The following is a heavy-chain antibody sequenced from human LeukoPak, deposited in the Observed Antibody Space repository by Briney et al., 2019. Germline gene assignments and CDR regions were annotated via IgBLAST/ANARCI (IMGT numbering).Heavy chain of an antibody. CDR1: GFTFSSYS. Sequence: GRSLRLSCGASGFTFSSYSMSWVRQAPRKGLQWVSAVSGSGGSRYYADSVKGGFTISRDNSKHTLYLQMNSLRDEDTAVYYCAKDVLMGSPYYFDYWGQGTLVTVSS. V-gene: IGHV3-23*01. CDR2: VSGSGGSR. CDR3: AKDVLMGSPYYFDY. D-gene: IGHD5-24*01. J-gene: IGHJ4*02.